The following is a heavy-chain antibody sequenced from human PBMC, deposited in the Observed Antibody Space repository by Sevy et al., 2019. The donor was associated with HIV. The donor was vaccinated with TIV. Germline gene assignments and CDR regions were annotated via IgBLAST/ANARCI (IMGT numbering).Heavy chain of an antibody. CDR1: GFTFSSYA. D-gene: IGHD3-16*01. J-gene: IGHJ4*02. CDR3: ARVWGDGGRCLDY. V-gene: IGHV3-30-3*01. CDR2: ISYDGSNK. Sequence: GGSLRLSCAASGFTFSSYAMHWVRQAPGKGLEWVAVISYDGSNKYYADSVKGRFTISRDNSKNTLYLQMNSLRAEDTAVYYCARVWGDGGRCLDYWGQGTLVTVSS.